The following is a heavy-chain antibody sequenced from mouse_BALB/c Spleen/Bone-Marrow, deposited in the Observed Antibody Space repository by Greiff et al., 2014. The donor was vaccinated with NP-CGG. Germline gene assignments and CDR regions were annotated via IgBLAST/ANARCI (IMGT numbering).Heavy chain of an antibody. D-gene: IGHD1-1*01. CDR2: INPSSGYT. Sequence: VQLQQSGAELARPGASVKMSCEASGYTFTSYTMHWVKQRPGQGLEWIGYINPSSGYTNYNQKFKDKATLTADKSSSTAYMQLSSPTSEDSAVYYCSRETPYYGSTYWYFDVWGAGTTVTVSS. CDR3: SRETPYYGSTYWYFDV. CDR1: GYTFTSYT. J-gene: IGHJ1*01. V-gene: IGHV1-4*01.